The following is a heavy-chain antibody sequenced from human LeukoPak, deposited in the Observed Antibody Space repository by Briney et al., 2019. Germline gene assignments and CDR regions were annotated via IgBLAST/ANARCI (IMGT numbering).Heavy chain of an antibody. V-gene: IGHV3-23*01. CDR3: AKEGVYYYGSGSYSIATYYYYGMDV. CDR2: ISGSGGST. Sequence: GGSLRLSCAASGFTFSSYAMSWVRQAPGKGLEWVSAISGSGGSTYYADSVKGRFTISRDNSKKTLYLQMNSLRAEDTAVYYCAKEGVYYYGSGSYSIATYYYYGMDVWGQGTTVTVSS. CDR1: GFTFSSYA. J-gene: IGHJ6*02. D-gene: IGHD3-10*01.